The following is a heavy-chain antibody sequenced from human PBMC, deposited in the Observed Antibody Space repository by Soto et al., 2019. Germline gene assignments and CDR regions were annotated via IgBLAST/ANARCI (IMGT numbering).Heavy chain of an antibody. Sequence: ASVKVSCKASGYTFTRYTIYWVRQAPGQRLECMGWINAGNDNIKYSQKFQGRVTITRDTSASTAYMELSSLRSEDTAVYYCARSIVVVTALDYWGQGTLVTVSS. V-gene: IGHV1-3*01. J-gene: IGHJ4*02. CDR1: GYTFTRYT. CDR3: ARSIVVVTALDY. D-gene: IGHD2-21*02. CDR2: INAGNDNI.